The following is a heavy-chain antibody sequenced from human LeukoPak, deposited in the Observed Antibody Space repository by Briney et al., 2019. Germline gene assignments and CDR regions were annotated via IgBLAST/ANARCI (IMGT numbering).Heavy chain of an antibody. CDR1: GYTFTGYY. CDR2: INPNSGGT. V-gene: IGHV1-2*06. J-gene: IGHJ4*02. D-gene: IGHD1-26*01. Sequence: SVKVSCKASGYTFTGYYMHWVRQAPGQGLEWMGRINPNSGGTNYAQKFQGRVTMTRDTSISTAYMELSGLRSDDTAVYYCASRAGYSGSYWDFDYWGQGTLVTVSS. CDR3: ASRAGYSGSYWDFDY.